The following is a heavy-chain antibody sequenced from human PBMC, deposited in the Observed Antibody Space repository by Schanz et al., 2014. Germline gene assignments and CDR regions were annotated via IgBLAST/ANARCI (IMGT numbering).Heavy chain of an antibody. Sequence: QVQLVESGGGLVKPGRSLRLSCAASGFIFSVYGMHWVRQAPGKGPEWVAVIWNNGVTKYYADSVRGRFTISRDNAKNSMYLHMKSLRGEDTAVYYCARDNYYGSGSCAYWGQGTLVTVSS. J-gene: IGHJ4*02. D-gene: IGHD3-10*01. CDR1: GFIFSVYG. CDR2: IWNNGVTK. CDR3: ARDNYYGSGSCAY. V-gene: IGHV3-33*01.